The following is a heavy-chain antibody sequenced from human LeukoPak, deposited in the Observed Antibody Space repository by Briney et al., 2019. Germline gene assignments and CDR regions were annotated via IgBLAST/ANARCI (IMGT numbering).Heavy chain of an antibody. V-gene: IGHV4-59*01. Sequence: TSETLSLTCTVSGGPISSYYWSWIRQPPGKGLEWIGYIYYSGSTNYNPSLKSRVTISVDTSKNQFSLKLSSVTAADTAVYYCARAGYCSSTSCYFDYWGQGALVTVSS. CDR2: IYYSGST. D-gene: IGHD2-2*01. CDR1: GGPISSYY. J-gene: IGHJ4*02. CDR3: ARAGYCSSTSCYFDY.